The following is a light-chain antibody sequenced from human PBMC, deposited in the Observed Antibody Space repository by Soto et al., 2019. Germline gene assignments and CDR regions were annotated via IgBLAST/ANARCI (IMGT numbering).Light chain of an antibody. CDR3: ASFRSGTILV. CDR2: EVN. CDR1: RSDIGDSNF. J-gene: IGLJ1*01. V-gene: IGLV2-14*01. Sequence: QCLLTQPASVSGSRGQSFTISCTGPRSDIGDSNFISWYQHSPGKAPRLLIYEVNNRPSGVSKRFSGSKAGNTASLTISGLLDDDEADYFCASFRSGTILVFGSGTKVTVL.